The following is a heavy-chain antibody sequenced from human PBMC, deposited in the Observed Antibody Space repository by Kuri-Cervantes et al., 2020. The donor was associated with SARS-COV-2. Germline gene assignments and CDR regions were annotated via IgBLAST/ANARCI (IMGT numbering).Heavy chain of an antibody. J-gene: IGHJ6*02. D-gene: IGHD1-14*01. CDR1: GYTFTSYY. Sequence: ASVKVSCKASGYTFTSYYMHWVRQAPGQGLEWMGIINPSGGSTSYAQKFQGRVTMTRDTSTSTVYMELSNLRSEDTAVYYCAREGRNIDYYYGMDVWGQGTTVTVSS. CDR2: INPSGGST. CDR3: AREGRNIDYYYGMDV. V-gene: IGHV1-46*01.